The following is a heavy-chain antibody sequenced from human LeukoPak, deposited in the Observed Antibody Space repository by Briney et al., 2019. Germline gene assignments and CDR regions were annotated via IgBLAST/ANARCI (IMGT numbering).Heavy chain of an antibody. D-gene: IGHD2-21*01. J-gene: IGHJ6*02. CDR3: ARVKFPYYYYGMDV. V-gene: IGHV4-34*01. Sequence: SETLSLTCAVYGGSFSGYYWSWIRQPPGKGLEWIGEINHSGSTNYNPSLKSRVTIPVDTSKNQFSLKLSSVTAADTAVYYCARVKFPYYYYGMDVWGQGTTVTVSS. CDR1: GGSFSGYY. CDR2: INHSGST.